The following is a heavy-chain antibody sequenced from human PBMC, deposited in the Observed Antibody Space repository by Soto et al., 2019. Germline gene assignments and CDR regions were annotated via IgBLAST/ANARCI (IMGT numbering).Heavy chain of an antibody. V-gene: IGHV4-39*01. CDR3: GKRDRGCKWRGIVWKDGFFDP. J-gene: IGHJ2*01. D-gene: IGHD1-1*01. CDR1: GGSISSSSYY. CDR2: IYYSGST. Sequence: QLQLQESGPGLVKPSETLSLTCTVSGGSISSSSYYWGWIRQPPGKGLEWIGSIYYSGSTYYNPYPKPPVTIYVSTSKNQFSLEVSLGAGAGTAVDYLGKRDRGCKWRGIVWKDGFFDPWGRGTLVTVSS.